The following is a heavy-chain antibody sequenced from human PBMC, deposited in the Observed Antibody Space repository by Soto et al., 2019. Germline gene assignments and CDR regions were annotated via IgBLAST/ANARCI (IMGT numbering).Heavy chain of an antibody. D-gene: IGHD5-12*01. CDR1: GFTFSSYS. CDR3: ARDKRRDGYNYGFDY. Sequence: GGSLRLSCAASGFTFSSYSMNWVRQAPGKGLEWVSSISSSSSYIYYADSVKGRFTISRDNAKNSLYLQMNSLRAEDTAVYYCARDKRRDGYNYGFDYWGQGTLVTVSS. CDR2: ISSSSSYI. V-gene: IGHV3-21*01. J-gene: IGHJ4*02.